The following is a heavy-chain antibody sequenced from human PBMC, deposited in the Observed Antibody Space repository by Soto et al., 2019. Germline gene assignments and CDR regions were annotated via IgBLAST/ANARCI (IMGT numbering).Heavy chain of an antibody. J-gene: IGHJ4*02. CDR1: GFSLSTSGMR. D-gene: IGHD2-21*02. CDR2: IDWDDDK. V-gene: IGHV2-70*04. CDR3: ARIPPYCGGDCAHPLDY. Sequence: DTTLVNPTQTLTLTCTFSGFSLSTSGMRVSWIRQPPGKALEWLARIDWDDDKFYSTSLKTRLTISKDTSKNQVVLTMTNMDPVDTATYYCARIPPYCGGDCAHPLDYWGQGTLVTASS.